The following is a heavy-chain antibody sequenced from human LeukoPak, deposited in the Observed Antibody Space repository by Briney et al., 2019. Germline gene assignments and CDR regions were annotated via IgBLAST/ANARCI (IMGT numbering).Heavy chain of an antibody. J-gene: IGHJ5*02. CDR3: ARCSADIFELHFQS. CDR1: GYTFTSNY. V-gene: IGHV1-46*01. CDR2: ISPSGGST. Sequence: ASVKVSCKAFGYTFTSNYMHWVRQAPGQGPEWMGVISPSGGSTTYAQKFQGRVTLTRDMSTSTDYLELSSLRSEDTAVYYCARCSADIFELHFQSWGQGTLVTVSS. D-gene: IGHD3-3*02.